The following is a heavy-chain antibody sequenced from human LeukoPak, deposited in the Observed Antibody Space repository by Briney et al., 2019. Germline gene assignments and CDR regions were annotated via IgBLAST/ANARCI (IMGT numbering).Heavy chain of an antibody. CDR3: AKIYGSGSYYLFDY. CDR1: GFTFSSYG. J-gene: IGHJ4*02. V-gene: IGHV3-23*01. CDR2: ISGSGGST. D-gene: IGHD3-10*01. Sequence: GGSLRLSCAASGFTFSSYGMSWVRQAPGKGLEWVSAISGSGGSTYYADSVKGRFTISRDNSKNTLYLQMNSLRVEDTAVYYCAKIYGSGSYYLFDYWGQGTLVTVSS.